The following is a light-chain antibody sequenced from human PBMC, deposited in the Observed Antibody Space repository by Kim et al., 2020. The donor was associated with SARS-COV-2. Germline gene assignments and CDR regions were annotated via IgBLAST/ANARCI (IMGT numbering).Light chain of an antibody. CDR1: SLRSYY. CDR3: QSRDSGGRVM. CDR2: GRN. Sequence: VALGQKVRITCQGDSLRSYYATWYQQKPRQAPVLVIYGRNNRPSGIPDRFSGSASGNTASLTISGTQAEDEADFYCQSRDSGGRVMFGGGTQLTVL. J-gene: IGLJ3*02. V-gene: IGLV3-19*01.